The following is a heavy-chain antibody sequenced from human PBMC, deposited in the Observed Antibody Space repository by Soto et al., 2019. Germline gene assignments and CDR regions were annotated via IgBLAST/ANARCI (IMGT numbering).Heavy chain of an antibody. CDR1: GGSSSSNY. V-gene: IGHV4-59*01. CDR2: VYNSGST. J-gene: IGHJ1*01. CDR3: ARYRREAVAGYTLDN. D-gene: IGHD6-13*01. Sequence: PXETLSLPCTVAGGSSSSNYCTWIRQPLGKGLEWIGYVYNSGSTNYNPSLKSRVTISEDTSKSQFSLKVNSMTAADTAVYYCARYRREAVAGYTLDNWGQGVLVTVSS.